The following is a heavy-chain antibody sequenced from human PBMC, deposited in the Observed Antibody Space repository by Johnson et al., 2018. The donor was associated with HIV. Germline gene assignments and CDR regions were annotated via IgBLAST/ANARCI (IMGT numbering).Heavy chain of an antibody. CDR3: ASEVRGVLDI. CDR2: IRYDGSNK. CDR1: GFTFSSYG. Sequence: VQLVESGGGVVQPGGSLRLSCAASGFTFSSYGMHWVRQAPGKGLEWVAFIRYDGSNKYYADSVKGRFTISRDNSKNTLYLQMNSLRVEDTAVYYCASEVRGVLDIWGQGTMVTVSS. V-gene: IGHV3-30*02. D-gene: IGHD3-10*01. J-gene: IGHJ3*02.